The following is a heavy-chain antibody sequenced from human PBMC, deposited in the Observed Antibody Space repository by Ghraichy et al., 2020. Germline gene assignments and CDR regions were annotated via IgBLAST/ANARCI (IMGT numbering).Heavy chain of an antibody. CDR1: GGSISSYY. V-gene: IGHV4-59*08. CDR3: ARHVPVAGTWTLDY. CDR2: IYYSGST. J-gene: IGHJ4*02. Sequence: XETLSLTCTVSGGSISSYYWSWIRQPPGKGLEWIGYIYYSGSTNYNPSLKSRVTISVDTSKNQFSLKLSSVTAADTAVYYCARHVPVAGTWTLDYWGQGTLVTVSS. D-gene: IGHD6-19*01.